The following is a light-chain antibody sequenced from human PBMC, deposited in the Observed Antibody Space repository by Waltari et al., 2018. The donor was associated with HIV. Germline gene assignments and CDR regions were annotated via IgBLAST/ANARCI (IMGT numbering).Light chain of an antibody. CDR3: AAWDVSLSGLGV. CDR1: SSNIGTNT. V-gene: IGLV1-44*01. CDR2: HNL. Sequence: QSVMTQPPSASATPGQTVTISCSGSSSNIGTNTVNWYQQLPGTAPKLLICHNLHLPSGVPGRVSGSKSGTSASLAISGLQSEDEAAYYCAAWDVSLSGLGVFGGGTKLTVL. J-gene: IGLJ3*02.